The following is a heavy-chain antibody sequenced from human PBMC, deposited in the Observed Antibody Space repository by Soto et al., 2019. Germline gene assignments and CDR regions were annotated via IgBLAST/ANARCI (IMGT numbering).Heavy chain of an antibody. CDR2: MSYDGSDT. CDR1: GFIFIIYG. J-gene: IGHJ4*02. V-gene: IGHV3-30*02. CDR3: TIVRVADSALDH. Sequence: PGGTSRASCVGSGFIFIIYGMHWIRQTPGKGLEWVAFMSYDGSDTFYADSVKGRFTISRDNSKNTLFLHMSNLRAEDTAMYYCTIVRVADSALDHWGQGTLVTVSS. D-gene: IGHD2-8*02.